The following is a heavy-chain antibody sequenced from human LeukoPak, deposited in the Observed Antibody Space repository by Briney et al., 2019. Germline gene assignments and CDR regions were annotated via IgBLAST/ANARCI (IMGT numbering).Heavy chain of an antibody. CDR3: ARDGLGDIVVVPQYVDY. D-gene: IGHD2-2*01. Sequence: GGSLRLSCAASGFTFSSYAMSWVRQAPGKGLEWVSAISGSGGSTYYADSVKGRFTISRDNSKNTLYLQMNSLRAEDTAVYYCARDGLGDIVVVPQYVDYWGQGTLVTVSS. CDR1: GFTFSSYA. V-gene: IGHV3-23*01. CDR2: ISGSGGST. J-gene: IGHJ4*02.